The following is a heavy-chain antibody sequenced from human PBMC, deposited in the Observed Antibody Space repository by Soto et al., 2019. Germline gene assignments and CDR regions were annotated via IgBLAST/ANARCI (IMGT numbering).Heavy chain of an antibody. Sequence: QVQLVQSGAEVKKPGASVKVSCKASGYTFTSYGISWVRQAPGQGLEWMGWISAYNGNTNYEQKLQGRVTMTTDTTTSTSYMELRSLRSDDTAVYYCARTETYSNYDWYFDLWGRGTLVTVSS. CDR1: GYTFTSYG. V-gene: IGHV1-18*01. J-gene: IGHJ2*01. CDR3: ARTETYSNYDWYFDL. D-gene: IGHD4-4*01. CDR2: ISAYNGNT.